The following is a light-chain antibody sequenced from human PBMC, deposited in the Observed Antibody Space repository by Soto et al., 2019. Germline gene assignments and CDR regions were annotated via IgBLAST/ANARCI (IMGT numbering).Light chain of an antibody. Sequence: DIQMTQSPSSVSASVGDRVTITCRASQPVSSWLAWYQQKPGEAPKLLIYAISSLQTGAPSRFSGSGSGTDFTLTISSLQPEDFASYYCQEANSFTFGGGTKVEIK. CDR3: QEANSFT. J-gene: IGKJ4*01. CDR1: QPVSSW. CDR2: AIS. V-gene: IGKV1-12*02.